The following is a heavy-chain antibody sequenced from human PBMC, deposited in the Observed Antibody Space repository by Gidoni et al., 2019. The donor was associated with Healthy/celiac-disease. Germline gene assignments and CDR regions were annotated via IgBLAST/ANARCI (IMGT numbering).Heavy chain of an antibody. Sequence: QVQLQQSGPGLVKPSQTLSLTCAISGDSVSSNSAAWNWIRQSPSRGLEWLGRTYYRSKWYNDYAVSGKSRIPTTPDTPKTQFSLQLNSVTPEDTAVYYCARMELTGDLGRDCWGQGTLVTVSS. D-gene: IGHD7-27*01. CDR3: ARMELTGDLGRDC. CDR2: TYYRSKWYN. CDR1: GDSVSSNSAA. J-gene: IGHJ4*02. V-gene: IGHV6-1*01.